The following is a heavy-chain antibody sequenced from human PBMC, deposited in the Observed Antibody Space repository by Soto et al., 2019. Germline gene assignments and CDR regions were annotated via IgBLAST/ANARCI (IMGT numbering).Heavy chain of an antibody. CDR1: GFTFSSYG. V-gene: IGHV3-33*01. D-gene: IGHD2-2*01. Sequence: GGSLRLSCAASGFTFSSYGMHWVRQAPGKGLEWVAVIWYDGSNKYYADSVKGRFTISRDNSKNTLYLQMNSLRAEDTAVYYCARDPLDIVLVPAAMAYYYGMDAWGQGTTVTVSS. CDR3: ARDPLDIVLVPAAMAYYYGMDA. J-gene: IGHJ6*02. CDR2: IWYDGSNK.